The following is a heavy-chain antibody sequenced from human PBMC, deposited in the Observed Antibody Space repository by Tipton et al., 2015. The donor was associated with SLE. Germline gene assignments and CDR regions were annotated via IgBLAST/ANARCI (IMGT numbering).Heavy chain of an antibody. V-gene: IGHV1-2*02. CDR3: ASVFENDMLTGNYFSPAFDY. CDR2: INLNSGGT. J-gene: IGHJ4*02. Sequence: QSGPEVKKPGASVKVSCKASGYTLTEYHMHWVRQAPGQGLEWMGWINLNSGGTNYAQKFEGRVTMTSDTSIETAYMELSRLTSDDTAVYYCASVFENDMLTGNYFSPAFDYWGQGTLVTVSS. D-gene: IGHD3-9*01. CDR1: GYTLTEYH.